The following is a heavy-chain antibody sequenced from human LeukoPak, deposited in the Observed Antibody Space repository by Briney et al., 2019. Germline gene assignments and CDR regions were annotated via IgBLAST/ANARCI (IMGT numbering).Heavy chain of an antibody. CDR1: GGSISSYY. D-gene: IGHD3-10*01. V-gene: IGHV4-4*07. Sequence: ASETLSLTCTVSGGSISSYYWSWIRQPAGKGLEWIGRIYTSGSTNYNPSLKSRVTISVDTSKNQFSLKLSSVTAADTAVYYCARYRTSYYYGSGSYQGMDVWGQGTTVTVSS. CDR2: IYTSGST. J-gene: IGHJ6*02. CDR3: ARYRTSYYYGSGSYQGMDV.